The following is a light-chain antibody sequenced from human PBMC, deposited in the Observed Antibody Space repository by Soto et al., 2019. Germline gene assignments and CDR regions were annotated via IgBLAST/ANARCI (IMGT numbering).Light chain of an antibody. CDR3: QQYGSSRWT. CDR1: QSVSSSY. V-gene: IGKV3-20*01. Sequence: EIVLTQSPATLSLAPGERAPLSCRASQSVSSSYLAWYQQKPGQAPRLLIYGASSRATGIPDRFSGSGSGTDFTLTISRLEPEDFAVYYCQQYGSSRWTFGQGTKVDIK. CDR2: GAS. J-gene: IGKJ1*01.